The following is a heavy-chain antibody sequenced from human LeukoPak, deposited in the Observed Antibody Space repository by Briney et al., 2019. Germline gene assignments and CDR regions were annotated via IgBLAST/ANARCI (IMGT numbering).Heavy chain of an antibody. D-gene: IGHD6-6*01. J-gene: IGHJ4*02. CDR3: ARIGYSSSSFDF. CDR1: GFTFSSYW. CDR2: IKQDGSVE. Sequence: GGSLTLSCAASGFTFSSYWMSWVRQAPGKGLEWAANIKQDGSVEYYVVSVKGRLTISRDNAKESHYLQMNSLRAEDTAVYYCARIGYSSSSFDFWGQGTLVTVSS. V-gene: IGHV3-7*05.